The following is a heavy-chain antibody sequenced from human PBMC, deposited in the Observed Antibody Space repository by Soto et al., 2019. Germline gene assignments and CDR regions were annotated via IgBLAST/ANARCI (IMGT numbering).Heavy chain of an antibody. V-gene: IGHV3-23*01. Sequence: EVQLLESGGGLVQPGGSLRLSCSASGFTFSSYAMSLVRQAPGKGLEWVSAISGSGGSTYYADSVKGRFTISRDNSKTTLDMQMHRLRAEDTAVYYGAKDGAEYSSSPLLFPNHWGQGTLVTVS. D-gene: IGHD6-6*01. CDR1: GFTFSSYA. CDR2: ISGSGGST. CDR3: AKDGAEYSSSPLLFPNH. J-gene: IGHJ1*01.